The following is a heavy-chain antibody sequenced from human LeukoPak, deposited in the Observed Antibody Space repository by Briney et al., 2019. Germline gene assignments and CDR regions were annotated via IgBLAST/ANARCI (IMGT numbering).Heavy chain of an antibody. V-gene: IGHV5-51*01. CDR2: IYPGDSDT. Sequence: GEALQISSNGSGYGFTTYWIGWVRQMPGKGLEWMGVIYPGDSDTRYSPSFQGQVTISADKSISTAYLQWSSLKASDTAMYYCARRSGLGSYFDYFDYWGQGTLVTVSS. CDR3: ARRSGLGSYFDYFDY. CDR1: GYGFTTYW. J-gene: IGHJ4*02. D-gene: IGHD3-10*01.